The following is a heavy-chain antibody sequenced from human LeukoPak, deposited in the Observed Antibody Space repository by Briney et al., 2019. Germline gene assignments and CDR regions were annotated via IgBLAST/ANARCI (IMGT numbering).Heavy chain of an antibody. V-gene: IGHV3-23*01. D-gene: IGHD1-26*01. CDR1: GFTFSSYG. J-gene: IGHJ4*02. Sequence: PGGSLRLSCAASGFTFSSYGLSWVRQTPGKGLEWVSTISGSGDSTYYADSVKGRFTISRDNSKNTLYLQMHSLRAEDTAAYYCAKAGSIRFDYWGQGTLVTVSS. CDR3: AKAGSIRFDY. CDR2: ISGSGDST.